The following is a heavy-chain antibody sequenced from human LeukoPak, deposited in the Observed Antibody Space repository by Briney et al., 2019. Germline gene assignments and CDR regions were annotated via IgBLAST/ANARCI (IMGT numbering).Heavy chain of an antibody. CDR1: GFTFSSYS. Sequence: GGSLRLSCAASGFTFSSYSMNWVRQAPGKGLEWVSSISSSSSYIYYADSVKGRFTISRDNSKNTLYLQMNSLRAEDTAVYYCARDVSDIVVVVAATDYWGQGTLVTVSS. CDR2: ISSSSSYI. D-gene: IGHD2-15*01. J-gene: IGHJ4*02. V-gene: IGHV3-21*01. CDR3: ARDVSDIVVVVAATDY.